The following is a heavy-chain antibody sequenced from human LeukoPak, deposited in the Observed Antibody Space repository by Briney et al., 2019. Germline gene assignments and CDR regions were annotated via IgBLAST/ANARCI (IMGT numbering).Heavy chain of an antibody. J-gene: IGHJ4*02. Sequence: ASVKVSCKASGYTFSGYYMHWVRQAPGQGPEWVGWINPDSGATNYAQKFQGRVTMTRDTSISTAYMELSSLRSDDTAVYYCARIFGYCSTTSCCSFDYWGQGTQVTVSS. V-gene: IGHV1-2*02. D-gene: IGHD2-2*03. CDR2: INPDSGAT. CDR1: GYTFSGYY. CDR3: ARIFGYCSTTSCCSFDY.